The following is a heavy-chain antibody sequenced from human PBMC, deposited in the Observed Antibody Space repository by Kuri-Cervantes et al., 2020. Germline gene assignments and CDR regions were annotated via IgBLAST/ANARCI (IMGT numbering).Heavy chain of an antibody. J-gene: IGHJ4*02. CDR2: IYTSGST. CDR1: GGSISSYY. D-gene: IGHD5-12*01. CDR3: ARGPRGGWLRSPGTY. Sequence: GSLRLSCTVSGGSISSYYWSWIRQPAGKGLEWIGRIYTSGSTNYNPSLKSRVTMSVDTSKNQFSLKLSSVTAADTAVYYCARGPRGGWLRSPGTYWGQGTLVTVSS. V-gene: IGHV4-4*07.